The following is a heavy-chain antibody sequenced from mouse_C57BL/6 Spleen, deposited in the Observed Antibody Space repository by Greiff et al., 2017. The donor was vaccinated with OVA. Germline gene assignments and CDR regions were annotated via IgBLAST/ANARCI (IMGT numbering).Heavy chain of an antibody. CDR3: ASDEGYGSSVFDY. CDR1: GFTFSSYA. J-gene: IGHJ2*01. Sequence: EVQGVESGGGLVKPGGSLKLSCAASGFTFSSYAMSWVRQTPEKRLEWVATISDGGSYTYYPDNVKGRFTISRDNAKNNLYLQKSQLKSEDTDVYYGASDEGYGSSVFDYWGQGTTLTVSA. V-gene: IGHV5-4*01. CDR2: ISDGGSYT. D-gene: IGHD1-1*01.